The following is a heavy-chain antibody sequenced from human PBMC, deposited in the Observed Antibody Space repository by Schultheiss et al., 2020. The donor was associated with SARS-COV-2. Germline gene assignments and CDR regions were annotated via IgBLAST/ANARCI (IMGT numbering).Heavy chain of an antibody. CDR2: ISGSGGST. J-gene: IGHJ5*02. CDR3: ARVSCGGDCYHH. Sequence: GGSLRLSCAASGFTFSSYAMSWVRQAPGKGLEWVSAISGSGGSTYYADSVKGRFTISRDNTKNSLYLQMNSLRAEDTAVYYCARVSCGGDCYHHWGQGTLVTVSS. D-gene: IGHD2-21*01. V-gene: IGHV3-23*01. CDR1: GFTFSSYA.